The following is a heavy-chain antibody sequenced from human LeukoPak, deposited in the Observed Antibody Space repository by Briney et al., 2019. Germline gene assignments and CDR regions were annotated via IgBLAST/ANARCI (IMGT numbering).Heavy chain of an antibody. Sequence: SETLSLTCTVSGGSISSSSYYWGWTRQPPGKGLEWIGSIYYSGSTYYNPSLKSRVTISVDTSKNQFSLKLSSVTAADTAVYYCARRKGLAGANAGAFDIWGQGTMVTVSS. D-gene: IGHD1-26*01. J-gene: IGHJ3*02. CDR2: IYYSGST. CDR1: GGSISSSSYY. CDR3: ARRKGLAGANAGAFDI. V-gene: IGHV4-39*01.